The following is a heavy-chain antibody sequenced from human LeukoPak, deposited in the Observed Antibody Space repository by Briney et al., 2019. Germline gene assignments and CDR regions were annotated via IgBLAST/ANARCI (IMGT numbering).Heavy chain of an antibody. CDR1: GYTFTSHD. J-gene: IGHJ4*02. Sequence: ASVKVSCKASGYTFTSHDINWVRQAPGQGLEWMGIINPSGGSTSYAQKFQGRVTMTRDTSTSTVYMELSSLRSEDTAVYYCARDDGDDFDYWGQGTLVTVSS. D-gene: IGHD7-27*01. V-gene: IGHV1-46*01. CDR3: ARDDGDDFDY. CDR2: INPSGGST.